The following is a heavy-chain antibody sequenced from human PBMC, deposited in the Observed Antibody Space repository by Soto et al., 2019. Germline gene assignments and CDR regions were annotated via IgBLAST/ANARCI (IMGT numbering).Heavy chain of an antibody. Sequence: SETLSLTCAVSGYSISSGYYWGWIRQPPGKGLEWIGSVHYSGSTYYNPSLKSRVTISIDTSKNQISLKLTYVTAADTAVYYCARVDNLVEVKWFDPWGQGTLVTVSS. CDR1: GYSISSGYY. CDR3: ARVDNLVEVKWFDP. J-gene: IGHJ5*02. CDR2: VHYSGST. D-gene: IGHD2-2*01. V-gene: IGHV4-38-2*01.